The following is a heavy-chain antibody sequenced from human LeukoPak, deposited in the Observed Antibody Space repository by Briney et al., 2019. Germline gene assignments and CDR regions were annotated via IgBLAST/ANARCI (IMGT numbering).Heavy chain of an antibody. V-gene: IGHV3-7*01. CDR1: GFTFSSYW. J-gene: IGHJ5*02. Sequence: LPGGSLRLSCAASGFTFSSYWMSWVRQAAGKGLEWVANIKQDGSEKYYVDSVKGRFTISRDNAKNSLYLQMNSLRAEDTAVYYCARDEPSVRYFDWFVAGWFDPWGQGTLVTVSS. D-gene: IGHD3-9*01. CDR2: IKQDGSEK. CDR3: ARDEPSVRYFDWFVAGWFDP.